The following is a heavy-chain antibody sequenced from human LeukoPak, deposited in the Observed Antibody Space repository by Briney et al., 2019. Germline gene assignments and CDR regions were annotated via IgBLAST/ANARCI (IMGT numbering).Heavy chain of an antibody. Sequence: GGSLRLSCAASGFTFSKYWMLWVRQAPGKGLESVSRINTDGTVTTYADSVKGRFTVSRANADNTMFLQMNSVRDEDTAVYYCATKQWLAPPPDSWGQGTPVTVSS. CDR2: INTDGTVT. CDR3: ATKQWLAPPPDS. J-gene: IGHJ4*02. CDR1: GFTFSKYW. D-gene: IGHD6-19*01. V-gene: IGHV3-74*01.